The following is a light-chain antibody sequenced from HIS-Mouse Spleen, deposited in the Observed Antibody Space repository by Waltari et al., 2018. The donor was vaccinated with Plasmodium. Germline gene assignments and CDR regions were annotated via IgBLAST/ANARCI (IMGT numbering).Light chain of an antibody. J-gene: IGLJ3*02. V-gene: IGLV3-10*01. CDR2: GDS. CDR3: YSTDSSGNHRV. Sequence: SYELTQPPSVSVSPGQTARITCSGDALPKKYAYRYQQKSGQAPVLVIYGDSKLTSGIPERFSGSSSGTMATLTIRGAQVEDEADYYCYSTDSSGNHRVFGGGTKLTVL. CDR1: ALPKKY.